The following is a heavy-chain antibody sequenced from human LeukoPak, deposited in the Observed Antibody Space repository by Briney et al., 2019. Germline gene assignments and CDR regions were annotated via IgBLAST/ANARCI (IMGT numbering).Heavy chain of an antibody. CDR1: GFTFSSYW. Sequence: GGSLRLSCAASGFTFSSYWMSWVRQAPGKGLEWVANIKQDGSEKYYVDPVKGRFTISRDNAKNSLYLQMNSLRAEDTAVYYCARERWLQSKYYFDYWGQGTLVTVSS. J-gene: IGHJ4*02. CDR2: IKQDGSEK. D-gene: IGHD5-24*01. V-gene: IGHV3-7*01. CDR3: ARERWLQSKYYFDY.